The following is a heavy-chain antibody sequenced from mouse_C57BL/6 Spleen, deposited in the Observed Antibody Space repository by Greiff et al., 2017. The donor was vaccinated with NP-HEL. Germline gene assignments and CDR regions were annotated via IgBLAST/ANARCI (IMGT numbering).Heavy chain of an antibody. CDR1: GFTFSDYY. V-gene: IGHV5-16*01. CDR2: INYDGSST. Sequence: EVQLVESEGGLVQPGSSMKLSCTASGFTFSDYYMAWVRQVPEKGLEWVANINYDGSSTYYLESLKGRFIISRDNAKNILYLQMSSLKSEDTATDYCARVDYGSIYAMDYWGQGTSVTVSS. J-gene: IGHJ4*01. CDR3: ARVDYGSIYAMDY. D-gene: IGHD1-1*01.